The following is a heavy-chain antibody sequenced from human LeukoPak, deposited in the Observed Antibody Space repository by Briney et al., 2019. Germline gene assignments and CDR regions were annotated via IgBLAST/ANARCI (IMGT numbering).Heavy chain of an antibody. V-gene: IGHV1-46*01. CDR1: GYTFTSYY. J-gene: IGHJ4*02. CDR3: ARGDRNYGRVDY. CDR2: INPSGGST. D-gene: IGHD1-14*01. Sequence: ASVKVSCKAPGYTFTSYYMHWVRQAPGQGLEWMGIINPSGGSTSYAQKFQGRVTMTRDMSTSTVYMELSSLRSEDTAVYYCARGDRNYGRVDYWGQGTLVTVSS.